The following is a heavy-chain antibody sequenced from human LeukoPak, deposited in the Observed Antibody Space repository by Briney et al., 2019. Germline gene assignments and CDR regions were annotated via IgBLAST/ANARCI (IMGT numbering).Heavy chain of an antibody. CDR2: IIPILGIA. Sequence: GSSVKVSCKASGGTFSSYAISWVRQAPGQGLEWMGRIIPILGIANYAQKFQGRVTITADKSTSTAYMELRSLRSDDTAVHYCARGGIAVAGSPTPPYYWGQGTLVTVSS. J-gene: IGHJ4*02. CDR3: ARGGIAVAGSPTPPYY. D-gene: IGHD6-19*01. CDR1: GGTFSSYA. V-gene: IGHV1-69*04.